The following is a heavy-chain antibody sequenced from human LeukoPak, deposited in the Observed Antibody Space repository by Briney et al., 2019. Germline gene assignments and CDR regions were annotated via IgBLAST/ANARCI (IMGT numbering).Heavy chain of an antibody. CDR2: IYYSGST. Sequence: SETLSLTCTVSGGSISSYYWSWIRQPPGKGLEWIGYIYYSGSTKYNPSLKSRVTISEDTPKNQFSPKLSSETAADTAVYYWARGYSYGRFDYWGQGTLVTVSS. V-gene: IGHV4-59*01. D-gene: IGHD5-18*01. CDR1: GGSISSYY. J-gene: IGHJ4*02. CDR3: ARGYSYGRFDY.